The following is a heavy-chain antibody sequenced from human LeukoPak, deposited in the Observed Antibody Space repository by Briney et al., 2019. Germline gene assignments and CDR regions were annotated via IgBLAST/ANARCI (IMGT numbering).Heavy chain of an antibody. V-gene: IGHV3-7*01. J-gene: IGHJ4*02. CDR3: AKGGHVDY. CDR2: IKADGRET. Sequence: GGSLRLSCAASGFSFSTYWMTWIRQAPGKGLEWVANIKADGRETYYVDSVKGRFTISRDNAQNSLYLQLNSLRVEDTAVYYCAKGGHVDYCGQGSLVTVSS. CDR1: GFSFSTYW.